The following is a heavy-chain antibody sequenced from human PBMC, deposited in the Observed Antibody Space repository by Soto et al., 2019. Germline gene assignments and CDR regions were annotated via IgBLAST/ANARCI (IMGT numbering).Heavy chain of an antibody. D-gene: IGHD2-8*02. CDR2: IWYDGSIK. V-gene: IGHV3-33*01. Sequence: GASLRLSCAASGFTFDTYVMHWVRQVPGKGLHWVAVIWYDGSIKYYADSVRGRFTVSRDNSRNTLYLQMKSLRDEDTSVYYCARVDCTGNNCNPYYHYGMGVWGQGTKATV. J-gene: IGHJ6*01. CDR3: ARVDCTGNNCNPYYHYGMGV. CDR1: GFTFDTYV.